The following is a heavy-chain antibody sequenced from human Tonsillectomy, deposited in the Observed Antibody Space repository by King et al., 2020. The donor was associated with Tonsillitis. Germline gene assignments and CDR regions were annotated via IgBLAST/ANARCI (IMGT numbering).Heavy chain of an antibody. CDR2: INHSGST. D-gene: IGHD5-18*01. V-gene: IGHV4-34*01. CDR3: ARGIQLWSRYFDY. CDR1: GGSFSGYY. J-gene: IGHJ4*02. Sequence: VQLQQWGAGLLKPSETLSLTCAVYGGSFSGYYWSWIRQPPGKGLEWIGEINHSGSTNYNPPLKSRVTVSVDTSKNQFSLKLSSVTAADTAVYYCARGIQLWSRYFDYWGQGTLVTVSS.